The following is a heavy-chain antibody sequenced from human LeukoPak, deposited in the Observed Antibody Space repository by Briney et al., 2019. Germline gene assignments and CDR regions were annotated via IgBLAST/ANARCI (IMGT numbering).Heavy chain of an antibody. CDR3: ARVVIVVVVVGYMDV. D-gene: IGHD2-15*01. J-gene: IGHJ6*03. V-gene: IGHV3-7*04. CDR1: GFTFSSYW. CDR2: IKQDGSEK. Sequence: GGSLRLSCAASGFTFSSYWMSWVRQAPGKGLEWVANIKQDGSEKYYVDSVKGRFTISRDNAKNSLYLQMNSLRAEDTAVYYCARVVIVVVVVGYMDVWGKGTTVTVSS.